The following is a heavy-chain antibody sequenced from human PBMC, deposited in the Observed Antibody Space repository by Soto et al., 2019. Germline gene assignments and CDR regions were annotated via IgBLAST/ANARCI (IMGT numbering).Heavy chain of an antibody. CDR2: ISYDGSNK. CDR3: AKDVVVGATTGLGDYYYYYGMDV. V-gene: IGHV3-30*18. J-gene: IGHJ6*02. D-gene: IGHD1-26*01. Sequence: RQAPGKGLEWVAVISYDGSNKYYADSVKGRFTISRDNSKNTLYLQMNSLRAEDTAVYYCAKDVVVGATTGLGDYYYYYGMDVWGQGTTVTVSS.